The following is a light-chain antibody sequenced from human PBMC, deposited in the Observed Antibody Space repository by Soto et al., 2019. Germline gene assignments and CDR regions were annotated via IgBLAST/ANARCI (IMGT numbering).Light chain of an antibody. CDR2: KAS. CDR1: QTISSW. V-gene: IGKV1-5*03. J-gene: IGKJ1*01. CDR3: QHYNSYSEA. Sequence: IHMTQSTSSLSASVGNRVTITCRASQTISSWLAWYQQKPGKAPNLLIYKASTLKSGVPSRFSGSGSGTEFTLTISSLQPDDFATYYCQHYNSYSEAFGQGTKV.